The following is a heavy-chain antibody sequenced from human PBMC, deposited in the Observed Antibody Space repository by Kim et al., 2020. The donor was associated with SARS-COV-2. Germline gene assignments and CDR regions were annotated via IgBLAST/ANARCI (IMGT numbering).Heavy chain of an antibody. CDR2: LRRDGAT. CDR3: AREGDYYFDH. J-gene: IGHJ4*02. CDR1: GFTVSASY. V-gene: IGHV3-53*01. Sequence: GGSLRLSCAASGFTVSASYLSWVRRAPGKGLEWVSILRRDGATHYDASVKERFTISRDNSKNTLYLQLNSLRADDTAIYYCAREGDYYFDHWAQGTLVSVSS.